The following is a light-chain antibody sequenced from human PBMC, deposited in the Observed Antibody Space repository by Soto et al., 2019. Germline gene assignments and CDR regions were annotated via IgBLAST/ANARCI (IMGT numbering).Light chain of an antibody. V-gene: IGKV1-5*03. Sequence: DIQMTQSPSTLSASVGDRVAITCRASQSISIWLAWYQQKPGKAPKLLIYKASSLESGVPSRFSGSGSGTEFTLTISSLQPDDFATYYCHQYNDYSCTFGQGTKVEIK. CDR1: QSISIW. CDR3: HQYNDYSCT. J-gene: IGKJ1*01. CDR2: KAS.